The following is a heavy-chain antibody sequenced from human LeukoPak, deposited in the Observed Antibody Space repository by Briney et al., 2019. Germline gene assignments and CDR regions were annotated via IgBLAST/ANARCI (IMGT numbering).Heavy chain of an antibody. J-gene: IGHJ4*02. D-gene: IGHD4-17*01. CDR3: ARRSLWYGDYVGYFDY. CDR1: GGSFSGYY. V-gene: IGHV4-34*01. Sequence: PSETLSLTCAVYGGSFSGYYWSWIRQPPGKGLEWIGEINHSGSTNYNPSLKSRVTISVDRSKNQFSLKLSSVTAADTAVYYCARRSLWYGDYVGYFDYWGQGTLVTVSS. CDR2: INHSGST.